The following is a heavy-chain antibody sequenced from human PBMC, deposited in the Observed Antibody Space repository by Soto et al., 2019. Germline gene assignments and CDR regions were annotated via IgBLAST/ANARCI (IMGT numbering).Heavy chain of an antibody. Sequence: EVQLLESGGGSVQPGGSLRLSCAASGFTFSTYAMIWVRQAPGKGLEWVSVITGSGGSTYYADSVKGRFTISRDTSKNTLFLQMNSLRAEDTAVYYCAKDRYGDYGGIDYWGQGTMVTVSS. CDR3: AKDRYGDYGGIDY. D-gene: IGHD4-17*01. J-gene: IGHJ4*02. CDR2: ITGSGGST. CDR1: GFTFSTYA. V-gene: IGHV3-23*01.